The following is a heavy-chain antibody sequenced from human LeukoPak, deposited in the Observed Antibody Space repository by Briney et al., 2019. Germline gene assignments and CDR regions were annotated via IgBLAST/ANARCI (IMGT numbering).Heavy chain of an antibody. J-gene: IGHJ4*02. D-gene: IGHD1-26*01. Sequence: PGGSLRLSCAASGFTVSSYYMNWVRQAPGKELEWVSVIYTGGGRYYADSVKGRFTISRDNAKNSLYLQMNSLRVEDTAVYYCARGGATRPDSWGQGTLVTVSS. CDR1: GFTVSSYY. V-gene: IGHV3-53*01. CDR2: IYTGGGR. CDR3: ARGGATRPDS.